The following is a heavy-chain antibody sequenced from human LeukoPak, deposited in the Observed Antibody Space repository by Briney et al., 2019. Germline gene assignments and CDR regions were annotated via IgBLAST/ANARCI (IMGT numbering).Heavy chain of an antibody. J-gene: IGHJ4*02. Sequence: GAPVTVSFKSSGGTFIFYAISWVRQAPGQGLEWMGGIIPIFGTANYAQKFQGRVTITADESTSTAYMELSSLRSEDTAVYYCARGTYYYDSSGYLNYWGQGTLVTVSS. CDR1: GGTFIFYA. V-gene: IGHV1-69*13. CDR2: IIPIFGTA. CDR3: ARGTYYYDSSGYLNY. D-gene: IGHD3-22*01.